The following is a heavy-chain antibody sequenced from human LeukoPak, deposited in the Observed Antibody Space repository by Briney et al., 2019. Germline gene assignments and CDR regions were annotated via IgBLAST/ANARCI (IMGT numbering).Heavy chain of an antibody. CDR1: GFTFNNYA. J-gene: IGHJ5*02. CDR2: ISGSGGST. CDR3: AKIFHTDGYYLGEHLFGA. Sequence: GGSLRLSCAASGFTFNNYAMSWVRQAPGKGPEWLSAISGSGGSTTDADSVKGRFTTSRDNSKSTLYLQMNSLRAEDTAIYYCAKIFHTDGYYLGEHLFGAWGQGTLVTVSS. V-gene: IGHV3-23*01. D-gene: IGHD3-22*01.